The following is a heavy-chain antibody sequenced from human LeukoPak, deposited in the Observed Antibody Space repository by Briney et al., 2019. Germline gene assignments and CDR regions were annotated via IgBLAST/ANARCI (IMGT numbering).Heavy chain of an antibody. Sequence: GASVKVSCKASGYTFTDYFMHWVRQAPGQGLEWMGWINPNSGGTHNAQKFQGRVTMTRDTSISTAYMELSRLRSDDTAVYYCARDPGYSSPRGDYWGQGTLVTVSS. J-gene: IGHJ4*02. V-gene: IGHV1-2*02. D-gene: IGHD5-18*01. CDR1: GYTFTDYF. CDR3: ARDPGYSSPRGDY. CDR2: INPNSGGT.